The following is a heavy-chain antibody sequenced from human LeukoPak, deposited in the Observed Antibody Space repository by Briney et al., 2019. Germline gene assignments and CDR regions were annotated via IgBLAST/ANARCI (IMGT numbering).Heavy chain of an antibody. CDR1: GFTFTGSA. CDR3: TRHDVLTGYW. D-gene: IGHD3-9*01. Sequence: GGSLRLSCAASGFTFTGSAIHWVRQASGKGLEWVGRIRTKTNSYATAYAASVKDRFSMSRDDSKNTAYLQMNSLKTEHTAVYYCTRHDVLTGYWWGQGTLVTVSS. J-gene: IGHJ4*02. V-gene: IGHV3-73*01. CDR2: IRTKTNSYAT.